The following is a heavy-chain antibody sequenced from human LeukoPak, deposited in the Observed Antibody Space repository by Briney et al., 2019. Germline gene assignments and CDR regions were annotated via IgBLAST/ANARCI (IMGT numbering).Heavy chain of an antibody. CDR2: ISYDGSNK. CDR1: GFTFSSYA. D-gene: IGHD6-13*01. Sequence: GGSLRLSCAASGFTFSSYAMHWVRQAPGKGLEWVAVISYDGSNKYYADSVKGRFTISRDNSKNTLYLQMNSLRAEDTAVYYCARREGQQLDYWGQGTLVTVSS. V-gene: IGHV3-30-3*01. J-gene: IGHJ4*02. CDR3: ARREGQQLDY.